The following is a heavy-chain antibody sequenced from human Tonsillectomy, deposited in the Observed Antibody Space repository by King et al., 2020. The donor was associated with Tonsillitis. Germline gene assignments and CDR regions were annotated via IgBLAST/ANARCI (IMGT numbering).Heavy chain of an antibody. CDR2: INPNSGST. D-gene: IGHD6-13*01. CDR3: AGAPPLEYSSTWPEYDYYGMDV. Sequence: QLVQSGAEVKKHGASVKVSCKASEYTFTGYYMHWVRQAPGQGLEWLGWINPNSGSTKYPQKFQGRVTMTRDTSISTVYMELRRLISDDTAVYSGAGAPPLEYSSTWPEYDYYGMDVWGQGTTVTVSS. J-gene: IGHJ6*02. V-gene: IGHV1-2*02. CDR1: EYTFTGYY.